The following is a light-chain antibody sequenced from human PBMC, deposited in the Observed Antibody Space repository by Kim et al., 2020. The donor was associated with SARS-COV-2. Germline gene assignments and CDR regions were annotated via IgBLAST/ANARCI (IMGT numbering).Light chain of an antibody. J-gene: IGKJ2*01. CDR1: QGIRRGW. CDR2: DAS. Sequence: DIQVTQSPSTLAASVGDKVMITCRASQGIRRGWLAWYQQKPGKAPNLLIYDASTLETGVPSRFSGSGSGAEFTLTIDTLQPDDFATYYCQQYNGYSATFGQGTKLEIK. CDR3: QQYNGYSAT. V-gene: IGKV1-5*01.